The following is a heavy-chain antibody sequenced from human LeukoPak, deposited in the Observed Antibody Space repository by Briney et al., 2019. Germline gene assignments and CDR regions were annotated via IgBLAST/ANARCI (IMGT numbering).Heavy chain of an antibody. CDR3: ARDLIAAAGSVAWDY. CDR1: GGSIRSSSYY. CDR2: IYYGGST. D-gene: IGHD6-13*01. V-gene: IGHV4-39*07. J-gene: IGHJ4*02. Sequence: PSETLSLTCTVSGGSIRSSSYYWGWIRQPPGKGLEWIGNIYYGGSTYYNPSLKSRVTTSIDTSKNQFSLKLSSVTAADTAVYYCARDLIAAAGSVAWDYWGQGTLVTVSS.